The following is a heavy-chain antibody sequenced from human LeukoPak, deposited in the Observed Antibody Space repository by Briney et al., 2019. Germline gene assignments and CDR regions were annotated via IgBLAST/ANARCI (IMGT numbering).Heavy chain of an antibody. CDR3: ARAEADRTFDY. V-gene: IGHV4-59*01. CDR1: GGSISTYY. D-gene: IGHD1-7*01. CDR2: MCCSGRT. J-gene: IGHJ4*02. Sequence: ETLSLTCTVSGGSISTYYWAWVRQPPGKGLEWIGYMCCSGRTNYNPSLTSRVSVSVDRSKNQVPLRLTSVIAADTAVYYCARAEADRTFDYWGQGTLVTVSS.